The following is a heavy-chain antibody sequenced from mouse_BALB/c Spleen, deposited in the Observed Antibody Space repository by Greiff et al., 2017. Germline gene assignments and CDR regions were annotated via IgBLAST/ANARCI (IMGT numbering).Heavy chain of an antibody. J-gene: IGHJ4*01. CDR2: IYPGNGNT. D-gene: IGHD4-1*01. CDR1: GYTFTSYY. V-gene: IGHV1S56*01. Sequence: VQLQQSGPELVKPGASVRISCKASGYTFTSYYIHWVKQRPGQGLEWIGWIYPGNGNTKYNEKFKGKATLTADKSSSTAYMQLSSLTSEDSAVYFCARRGWDAMDYWGQGTSVTVSS. CDR3: ARRGWDAMDY.